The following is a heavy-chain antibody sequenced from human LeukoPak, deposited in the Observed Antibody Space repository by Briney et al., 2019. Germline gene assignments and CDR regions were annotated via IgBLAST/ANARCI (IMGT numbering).Heavy chain of an antibody. CDR2: ISYDGSNK. V-gene: IGHV3-30*03. J-gene: IGHJ4*02. Sequence: PGGSLRPSCAASGFTFSSYGMHWVRQAPGKGLEWVAIISYDGSNKYYAESVKGRFTISRDNSKNTLYLQMNSLRAEDTAVYYCATPINSSSWSYYFDYWGQGTLVTVSS. D-gene: IGHD6-13*01. CDR1: GFTFSSYG. CDR3: ATPINSSSWSYYFDY.